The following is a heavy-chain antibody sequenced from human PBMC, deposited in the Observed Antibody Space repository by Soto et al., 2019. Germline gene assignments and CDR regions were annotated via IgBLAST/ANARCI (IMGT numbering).Heavy chain of an antibody. J-gene: IGHJ2*01. CDR1: GFNVSINY. D-gene: IGHD3-10*01. CDR2: IYSGGTT. Sequence: EVQLVESGGGLVQPGGSLRLSCAASGFNVSINYMTWVRQAPGKGLEWISFIYSGGTTHYAASVRGRFTISKHNSKNTVYLQMNSLRAEDTAVYYCARHLRLVGFGEYDLWGRGTLVTVSS. CDR3: ARHLRLVGFGEYDL. V-gene: IGHV3-53*04.